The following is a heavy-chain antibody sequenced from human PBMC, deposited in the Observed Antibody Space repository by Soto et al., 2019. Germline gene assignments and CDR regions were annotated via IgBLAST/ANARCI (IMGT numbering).Heavy chain of an antibody. CDR3: AKDRGSGWYTSLTAFDY. CDR1: GFTFSSHG. CDR2: IWYDGSDK. J-gene: IGHJ4*02. D-gene: IGHD6-19*01. Sequence: PGVSPRLSFAASGFTFSSHGMHWVRQAPGKGLEWVAVIWYDGSDKYYADSVKGRFTISRDNSKNTLYLQMNSLRAEDTAVYYCAKDRGSGWYTSLTAFDYWGQGTLVTVSS. V-gene: IGHV3-33*06.